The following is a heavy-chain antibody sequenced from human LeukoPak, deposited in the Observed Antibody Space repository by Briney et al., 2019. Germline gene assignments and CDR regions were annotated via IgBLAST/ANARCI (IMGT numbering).Heavy chain of an antibody. CDR1: GFTFSNYN. CDR3: ARHGGAFDI. D-gene: IGHD3-10*01. CDR2: ISSYLTTV. J-gene: IGHJ3*02. V-gene: IGHV3-48*04. Sequence: GGSLRLSCAASGFTFSNYNMNWVRQAPGKGLEWVSYISSYLTTVYHADSVRGRFTISRDNAKNSLYLQMNSLRGEDTAVYYCARHGGAFDIWGQGTLVTVSS.